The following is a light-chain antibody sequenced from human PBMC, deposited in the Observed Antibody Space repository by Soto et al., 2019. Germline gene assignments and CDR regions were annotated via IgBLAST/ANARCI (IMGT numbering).Light chain of an antibody. V-gene: IGKV3-20*01. CDR3: QQYGSSPPYT. CDR2: GSS. CDR1: QSVSNNY. Sequence: EVVLTQSPGTLSLSPGERATFSCRASQSVSNNYFAWYQQKPGQAPRLLIFGSSDRATGIPDRFSGSGSETDFTLTISRLEPEDFAVYYCQQYGSSPPYTFGQGTKLEIK. J-gene: IGKJ2*01.